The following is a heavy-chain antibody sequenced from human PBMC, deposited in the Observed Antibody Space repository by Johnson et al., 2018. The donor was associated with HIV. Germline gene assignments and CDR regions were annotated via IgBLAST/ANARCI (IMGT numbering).Heavy chain of an antibody. CDR1: GFTFSSYA. D-gene: IGHD3-10*01. Sequence: VQLVESGGGVVRPGRSLRLSCAASGFTFSSYAMHWVRQAPGKGLEWVAVIWYDGSNKYYADSVKGRFTISRDNSKNTLYLQMNSLRAEDTAVYYCARPDYYGSGTADVFDIWGQGTMVTVSS. CDR3: ARPDYYGSGTADVFDI. V-gene: IGHV3-33*08. CDR2: IWYDGSNK. J-gene: IGHJ3*02.